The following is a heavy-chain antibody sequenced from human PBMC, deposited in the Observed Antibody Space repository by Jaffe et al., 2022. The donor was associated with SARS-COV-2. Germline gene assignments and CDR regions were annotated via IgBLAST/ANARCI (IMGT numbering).Heavy chain of an antibody. CDR1: GFTFNTYA. Sequence: EVQLLESGGGLVQPGGSLRLSCAASGFTFNTYAMSWVRQAPGKGLEWVSAISGSGSGSRYADSVTGRFTISRDNSQKTLYLQMNSLRADDTAVYYCAKNLVPFKNRDYFDSWGPGTLVTVSS. CDR3: AKNLVPFKNRDYFDS. V-gene: IGHV3-23*01. CDR2: ISGSGSGS. J-gene: IGHJ4*02.